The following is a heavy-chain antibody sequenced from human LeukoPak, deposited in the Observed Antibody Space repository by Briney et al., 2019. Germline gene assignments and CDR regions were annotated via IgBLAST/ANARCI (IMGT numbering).Heavy chain of an antibody. V-gene: IGHV4-34*01. CDR3: ARADQYVWGSYRYPSLGPPQAYYFDY. CDR1: GGSFSGYY. J-gene: IGHJ4*02. D-gene: IGHD3-16*02. CDR2: INHSGST. Sequence: SETLCLTCAVYGGSFSGYYWSWIRQPPGKGLEWIGEINHSGSTNYNPSLKSRVTISVDTSKNQFSLKLSSVTAADTAVYYCARADQYVWGSYRYPSLGPPQAYYFDYWGQGTLVTVSS.